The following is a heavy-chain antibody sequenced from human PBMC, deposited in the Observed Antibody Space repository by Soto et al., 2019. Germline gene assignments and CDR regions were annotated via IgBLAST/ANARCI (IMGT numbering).Heavy chain of an antibody. J-gene: IGHJ4*01. CDR3: ATDPWVRGSNKWDFDY. CDR1: GYTFTNHA. V-gene: IGHV1-3*01. D-gene: IGHD1-26*01. CDR2: INAGNGNT. Sequence: QVQLVQSGAEVKKPGASVKVSCKASGYTFTNHAIYWVRQAPGQRLEWMGWINAGNGNTKYSQTFQDRVTLTRDTSASTDYMELSSLRSEDTAVYYCATDPWVRGSNKWDFDYWGQGTRVTVSS.